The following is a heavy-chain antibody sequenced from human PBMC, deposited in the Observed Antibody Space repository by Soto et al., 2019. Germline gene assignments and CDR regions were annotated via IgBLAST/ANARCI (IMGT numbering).Heavy chain of an antibody. CDR2: ISGSGGST. D-gene: IGHD6-13*01. CDR3: AKDPHYHQQLVPWWFDP. J-gene: IGHJ5*02. V-gene: IGHV3-23*01. CDR1: GFTFSSYA. Sequence: GGSLRLSCAASGFTFSSYAMSWVRQAPGKGLEWVSAISGSGGSTYCADSVKGRFTISRDNSKNTLYLQMNSLRAEDTAVYYCAKDPHYHQQLVPWWFDPWGQGTLVTVSS.